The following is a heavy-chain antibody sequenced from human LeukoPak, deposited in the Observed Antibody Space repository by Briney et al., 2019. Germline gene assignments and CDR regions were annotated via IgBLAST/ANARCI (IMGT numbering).Heavy chain of an antibody. D-gene: IGHD3-22*01. Sequence: GGSLRLSCTTSGFNFRAYWMAWVRQAPGKGLEWIANIAGSSRALFYVDSVKGRFTISRDNAKNALYLQMNNLRGEDTAVYYCARVLIVVSPWFDPWGQGTLVTVSS. CDR2: IAGSSRAL. V-gene: IGHV3-48*04. CDR1: GFNFRAYW. CDR3: ARVLIVVSPWFDP. J-gene: IGHJ5*02.